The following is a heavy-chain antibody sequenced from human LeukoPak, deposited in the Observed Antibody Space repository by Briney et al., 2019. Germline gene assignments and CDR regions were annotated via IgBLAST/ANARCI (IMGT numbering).Heavy chain of an antibody. D-gene: IGHD2-15*01. CDR1: GFTFSSSW. J-gene: IGHJ4*02. CDR3: ASGRGY. Sequence: GGSLRLSCAASGFTFSSSWMNWVRQAPVKGPEWVANIKEDGSVEQYVDSVKGRFIISRDNAKNSLFLQMNSLRTEDTGVYYCASGRGYWGQGTLVTVSS. CDR2: IKEDGSVE. V-gene: IGHV3-7*01.